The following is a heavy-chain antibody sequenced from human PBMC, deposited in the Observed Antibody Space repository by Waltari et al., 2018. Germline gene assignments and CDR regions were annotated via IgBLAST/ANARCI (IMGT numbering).Heavy chain of an antibody. J-gene: IGHJ4*02. V-gene: IGHV3-23*01. CDR3: AKPFYNWDDPLHS. CDR2: ISVSDDT. Sequence: EVQLLASGGGLVQPGGSLRLSCAASGLSFCSFAINWVRPTPGRGLEWVAAISVSDDTYYTDSLRGRFTVSRDSSKDTVYLQLSGLRVEDTAIYYCAKPFYNWDDPLHSWGQGTLVTVSS. CDR1: GLSFCSFA. D-gene: IGHD1-20*01.